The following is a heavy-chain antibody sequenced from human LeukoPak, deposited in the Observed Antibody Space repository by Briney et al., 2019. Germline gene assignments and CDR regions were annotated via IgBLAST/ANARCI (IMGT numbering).Heavy chain of an antibody. D-gene: IGHD3-3*01. V-gene: IGHV4-39*01. J-gene: IGHJ4*02. CDR2: IYYSGST. CDR3: ARRVSRGDYYFDY. CDR1: GGSLSSSSYY. Sequence: SETLSLTCTVSGGSLSSSSYYWGWIRQPPGKGLEWIGSIYYSGSTYYNPSLKSRVTISVDTSKNQFSLKLSSVTAADTAVYYCARRVSRGDYYFDYWGQGTLVTVSS.